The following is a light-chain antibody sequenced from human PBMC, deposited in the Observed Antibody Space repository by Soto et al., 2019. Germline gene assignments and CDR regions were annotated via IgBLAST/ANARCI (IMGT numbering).Light chain of an antibody. J-gene: IGLJ3*02. CDR3: QSYDRSLSGWV. Sequence: QSVLTQPPSVSGAPGQGVTISCTGSSSNIGAGYDVQWYQQVPGTAPKLLISNSINRPSGVPDRFSGSRSDTSASLAITGIQADDEADYYCQSYDRSLSGWVFGGGTKLTVL. V-gene: IGLV1-40*01. CDR1: SSNIGAGYD. CDR2: NSI.